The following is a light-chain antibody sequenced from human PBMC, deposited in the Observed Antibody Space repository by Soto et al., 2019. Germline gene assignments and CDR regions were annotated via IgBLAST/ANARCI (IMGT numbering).Light chain of an antibody. CDR1: QSINSY. CDR2: GAS. Sequence: DIELTQSPSSLAASVGDRVTITCRASQSINSYLNWYQQKGGKAPKLLIHGASSLQSGVPLRFSASGSGTDFSLTIISLQPEDFATYYCQQYYCTLLSFGGGTKVEI. J-gene: IGKJ4*01. V-gene: IGKV1-39*01. CDR3: QQYYCTLLS.